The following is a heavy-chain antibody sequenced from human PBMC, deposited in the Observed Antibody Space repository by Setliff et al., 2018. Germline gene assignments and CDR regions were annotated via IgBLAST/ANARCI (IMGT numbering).Heavy chain of an antibody. V-gene: IGHV4-61*05. CDR2: IYSSGTT. J-gene: IGHJ6*03. CDR3: ARMSRYSEFWSGYAEDYYSSYIDV. CDR1: GDSLTRSSSW. D-gene: IGHD3-3*01. Sequence: SETLSLTCSVFGDSLTRSSSWWGWIRQPAGKGLEWIGNIYSSGTTKYNPSLKSRVTISVDTSKRQFSLNLLSVTAADTAVYYCARMSRYSEFWSGYAEDYYSSYIDVWGQGTTVTVSS.